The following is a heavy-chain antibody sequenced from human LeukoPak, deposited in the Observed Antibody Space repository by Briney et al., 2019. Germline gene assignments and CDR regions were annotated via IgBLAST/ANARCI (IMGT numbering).Heavy chain of an antibody. D-gene: IGHD2-15*01. Sequence: PSETLSLTCTVSGGSISSYYWSWIRQPPGKGLEWIGYIYYSGSTNYNPSLKSRVTISIDTSKNQFSLKLSSVTAADTAVYYCARQGGGHTNAFDIWGQGTMVTVSS. V-gene: IGHV4-59*08. CDR3: ARQGGGHTNAFDI. CDR1: GGSISSYY. CDR2: IYYSGST. J-gene: IGHJ3*02.